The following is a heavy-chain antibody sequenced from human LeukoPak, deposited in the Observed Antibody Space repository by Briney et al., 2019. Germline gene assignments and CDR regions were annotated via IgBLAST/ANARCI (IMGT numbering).Heavy chain of an antibody. CDR3: ARQQWLPNYYYYGMDV. V-gene: IGHV3-7*01. CDR2: IKQDGSEK. J-gene: IGHJ6*02. Sequence: GGSLRLSCAASAFTFSSQWMSWVRQAPGKGLEWVANIKQDGSEKYYEDSVKGRFTISRDNAKNSLYLQMNSLRAEGTAVYYCARQQWLPNYYYYGMDVWGQGTTVTVSS. D-gene: IGHD6-19*01. CDR1: AFTFSSQW.